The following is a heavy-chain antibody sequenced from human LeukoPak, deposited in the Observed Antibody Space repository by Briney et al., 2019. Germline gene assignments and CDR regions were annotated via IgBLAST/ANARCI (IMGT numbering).Heavy chain of an antibody. J-gene: IGHJ4*02. CDR3: ARDHELLLDY. CDR2: IYYSGST. Sequence: SETLSLTCTVSGGSISSSSYYWGWIRQPPGKGLEWIGSIYYSGSTNYNPSLKSRVTMSVDTSKNQFSLKLSSVTAADTAVYYCARDHELLLDYWGQGTLVTVSS. D-gene: IGHD2-15*01. V-gene: IGHV4-39*07. CDR1: GGSISSSSYY.